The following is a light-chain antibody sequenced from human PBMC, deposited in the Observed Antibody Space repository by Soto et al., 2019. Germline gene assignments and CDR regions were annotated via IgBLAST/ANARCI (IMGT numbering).Light chain of an antibody. J-gene: IGKJ1*01. Sequence: IVLTQSPATLSLSPWERATLSCMASQSVSSYLAWYQQKPGQAPRRLIHGASNRATGIPDRFSGSGSGTEFTLTITSLQSEDFAAYYCQQYNNWPQTFGQGTKVE. CDR1: QSVSSY. CDR2: GAS. CDR3: QQYNNWPQT. V-gene: IGKV3D-15*01.